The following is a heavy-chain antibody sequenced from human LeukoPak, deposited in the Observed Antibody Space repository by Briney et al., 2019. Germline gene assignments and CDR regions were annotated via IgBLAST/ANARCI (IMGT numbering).Heavy chain of an antibody. CDR2: LNEDGSYI. D-gene: IGHD2-21*02. V-gene: IGHV3-74*01. CDR1: GFTFSSNW. J-gene: IGHJ4*02. Sequence: PGGSLRLSCAASGFTFSSNWMHWVRQRPGKGLVWVSRLNEDGSYIDYAGSVKGRFTISRDNAKNTLYLQMNSLRVEDTAVYYCVRGCRDWAGTDYWGQGTLVTVSS. CDR3: VRGCRDWAGTDY.